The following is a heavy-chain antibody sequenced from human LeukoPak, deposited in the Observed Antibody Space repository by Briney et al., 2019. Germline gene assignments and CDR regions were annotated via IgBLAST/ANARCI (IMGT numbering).Heavy chain of an antibody. Sequence: ASVKVSCKASGGTFSSYPISWVRQAPGQGLEWMGGIIPIFGTANYAQKFQGRVTITADESTSTAYMELSSLRSEDTAVYYCARVSGCSGGSCPGSYYMDVWGKGTTVTVSS. CDR1: GGTFSSYP. V-gene: IGHV1-69*13. CDR3: ARVSGCSGGSCPGSYYMDV. J-gene: IGHJ6*03. D-gene: IGHD2-15*01. CDR2: IIPIFGTA.